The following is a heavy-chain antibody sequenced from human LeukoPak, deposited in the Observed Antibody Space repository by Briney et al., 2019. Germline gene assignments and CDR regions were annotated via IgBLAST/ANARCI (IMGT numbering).Heavy chain of an antibody. V-gene: IGHV3-21*04. D-gene: IGHD6-19*01. Sequence: PGGSLRLSCAASGFTFSSYSMNWVRQAPGKGLEWVSSISSSSYIYYADSVKGRFTISRDNSKNTLYLQMNSLRAEDTAVYYCAKIFEWLAVAGQGHYWGQGTLVTVSS. J-gene: IGHJ4*02. CDR3: AKIFEWLAVAGQGHY. CDR1: GFTFSSYS. CDR2: ISSSSYI.